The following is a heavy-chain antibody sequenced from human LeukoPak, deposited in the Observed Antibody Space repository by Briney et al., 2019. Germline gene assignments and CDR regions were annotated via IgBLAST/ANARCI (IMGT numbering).Heavy chain of an antibody. CDR1: GGSFSGHY. CDR2: VNDRGST. D-gene: IGHD3-16*01. CDR3: ARGVVSGRFGDYYYYMDV. Sequence: SETLSLTCAVYGGSFSGHYWTWIRQAPGKGLQWIAEVNDRGSTNYNPSLKSRLTISEDKSKKQFSLRLTSVTAADTAVYYCARGVVSGRFGDYYYYMDVWGKGTTVTVSS. J-gene: IGHJ6*03. V-gene: IGHV4-34*01.